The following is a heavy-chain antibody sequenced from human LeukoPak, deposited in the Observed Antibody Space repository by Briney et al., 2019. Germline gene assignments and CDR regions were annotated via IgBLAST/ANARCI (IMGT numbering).Heavy chain of an antibody. V-gene: IGHV1-2*02. J-gene: IGHJ6*03. CDR3: ARGSSTRVYYYYYMDV. Sequence: ASVKVSCKASGYTFTGYYMHWVRQAPGQGLEWMGWINPNSGGTNYAQKFQGRVTMTRDTSISTAYMEVSMVRSDDTAMYYCARGSSTRVYYYYYMDVWGKGTTVTVSS. CDR1: GYTFTGYY. CDR2: INPNSGGT. D-gene: IGHD6-6*01.